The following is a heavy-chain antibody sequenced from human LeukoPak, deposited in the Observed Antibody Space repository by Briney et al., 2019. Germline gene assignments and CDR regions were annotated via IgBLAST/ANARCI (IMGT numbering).Heavy chain of an antibody. CDR3: SSSLWFGELLKAFDL. D-gene: IGHD3-10*01. CDR1: GFTSSGSA. J-gene: IGHJ2*01. Sequence: PGGSLKLSCAASGFTSSGSAMHWVRQASGKGLEWVGRIRSKANSYATAYAASVKGRFTVSRDDSKNTAYLQMNSLKTEDTAVYYCSSSLWFGELLKAFDLWGRGTLVTVSS. V-gene: IGHV3-73*01. CDR2: IRSKANSYAT.